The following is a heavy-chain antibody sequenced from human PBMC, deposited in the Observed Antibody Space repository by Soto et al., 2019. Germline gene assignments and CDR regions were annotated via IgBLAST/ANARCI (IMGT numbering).Heavy chain of an antibody. V-gene: IGHV4-39*01. CDR1: GGSISSSSYY. Sequence: SETLSLTCTVSGGSISSSSYYWGWIRQPPGKGLEWIGSIYYSGSTYYNPSLKSRVTISVDTSKNQFSLKLSSVTAADTAVYYCASQYYYGSGRRVDVWGKGTTVTVSS. D-gene: IGHD3-10*01. CDR2: IYYSGST. CDR3: ASQYYYGSGRRVDV. J-gene: IGHJ6*04.